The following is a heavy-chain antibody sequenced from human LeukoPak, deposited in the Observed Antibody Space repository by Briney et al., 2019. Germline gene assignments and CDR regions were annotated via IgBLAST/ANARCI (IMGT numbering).Heavy chain of an antibody. CDR1: GYNFTDYW. CDR3: ARRLYYYESSGYFLGWFDP. CDR2: IYPGDSDT. Sequence: GESLKISCKGSGYNFTDYWIGWVRQMPGKGLEWIGIIYPGDSDTRYSPSFQGQVTISVDKSLNTAYLQWTSLKASDSAMYYCARRLYYYESSGYFLGWFDPWGQGTLVTVSS. J-gene: IGHJ5*02. D-gene: IGHD3-22*01. V-gene: IGHV5-51*01.